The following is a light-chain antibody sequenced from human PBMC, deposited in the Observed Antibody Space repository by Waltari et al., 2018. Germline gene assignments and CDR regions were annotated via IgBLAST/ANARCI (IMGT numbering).Light chain of an antibody. V-gene: IGKV3-15*01. CDR3: QQYNLWPWT. CDR1: QSVGTK. CDR2: GAS. Sequence: EIVMTQSPVTLSVSPGERATLSCRASQSVGTKLAWYQQKPGQAPRLLIDGASTRATGIAARFSGSGSGTEFTLTISSLQSEDFAIYYCQQYNLWPWTFDQGTKVDIK. J-gene: IGKJ1*01.